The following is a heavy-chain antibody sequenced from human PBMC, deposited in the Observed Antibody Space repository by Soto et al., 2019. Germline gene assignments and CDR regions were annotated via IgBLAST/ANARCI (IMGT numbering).Heavy chain of an antibody. CDR3: TRRYNWNDYYFDH. V-gene: IGHV4-39*01. J-gene: IGHJ4*02. Sequence: XETLPLTSTVAGCPIRVQTYYGSWIRQTPGKGLECVVSSYYSGTSYFNPALKGRVTISVDTSTNQFALRLTSVTAADTAVYYCTRRYNWNDYYFDHWGQGTLVTVSS. D-gene: IGHD1-20*01. CDR2: SYYSGTS. CDR1: GCPIRVQTYY.